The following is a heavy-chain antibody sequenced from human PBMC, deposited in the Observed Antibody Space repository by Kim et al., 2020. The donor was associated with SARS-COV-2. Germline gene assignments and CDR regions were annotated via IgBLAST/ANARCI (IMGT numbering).Heavy chain of an antibody. V-gene: IGHV3-7*03. CDR2: IKHDGTEK. D-gene: IGHD1-26*01. Sequence: GGSLRLSCAASDFTFGSYWMGWVRQVPGKGLEWMANIKHDGTEKYYEASVKGRFSVSRDNARNSLYLQMESLRVEDTALYYCVRKRPGVGAFDYWGQG. J-gene: IGHJ4*02. CDR1: DFTFGSYW. CDR3: VRKRPGVGAFDY.